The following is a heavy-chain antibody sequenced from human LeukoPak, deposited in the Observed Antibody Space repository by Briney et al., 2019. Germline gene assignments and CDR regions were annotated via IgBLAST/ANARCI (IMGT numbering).Heavy chain of an antibody. CDR2: INHRGST. V-gene: IGHV4-34*01. CDR1: GGSFTDYY. D-gene: IGHD6-13*01. J-gene: IGHJ5*02. Sequence: SEPLSLTCAVYGGSFTDYYWSWIRQPPGKGLEWIGEINHRGSTNYNSSLKSRVTISVDRSKNQFSLKLNSVTAADTAVYYCARGAPYSSSWYRWGQGTLVTVSS. CDR3: ARGAPYSSSWYR.